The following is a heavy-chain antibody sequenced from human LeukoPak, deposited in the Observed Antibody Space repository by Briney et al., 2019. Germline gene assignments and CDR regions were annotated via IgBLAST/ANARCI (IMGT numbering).Heavy chain of an antibody. CDR2: INHSGST. CDR1: GGSFSGYY. Sequence: SETLSLTCAVYGGSFSGYYWSWIRQPPGKGLEWIGEINHSGSTNYNPSLKSRVTISVDTSKNQFSLKLSSVTAADTAVYYCARGDSDFWKVNWFDPWGQGTLVTVSS. J-gene: IGHJ5*02. D-gene: IGHD3-3*01. CDR3: ARGDSDFWKVNWFDP. V-gene: IGHV4-34*01.